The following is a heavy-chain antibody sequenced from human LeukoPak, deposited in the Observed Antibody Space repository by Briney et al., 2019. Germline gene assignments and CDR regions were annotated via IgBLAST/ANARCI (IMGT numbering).Heavy chain of an antibody. D-gene: IGHD3-22*01. CDR3: ARPLYYYDSSGYYRY. V-gene: IGHV1-46*01. Sequence: ASVKVSCKASGYTFTSYYMHWVRQAPGQGLEWMGIINLSGGSTSYAQKFQGRVTMTRDTSTSTVYMELSSLRSEDTAVYYCARPLYYYDSSGYYRYWGQGTLVTVSS. J-gene: IGHJ4*02. CDR1: GYTFTSYY. CDR2: INLSGGST.